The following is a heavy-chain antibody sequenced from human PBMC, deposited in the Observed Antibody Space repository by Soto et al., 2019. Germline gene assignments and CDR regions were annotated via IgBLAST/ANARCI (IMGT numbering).Heavy chain of an antibody. CDR1: GGSISSGGYY. Sequence: QVQLQESGPGLVKPSQTLSLTCTVSGGSISSGGYYWSWIRQHPGKGLEWIGYIYYSGSTYYNPSLKSRVTISVDTSKNQFSLKLSSVTAADTAVYYCAVYYYGSGSYSPSRWFDPWGQGTLVTVSS. CDR2: IYYSGST. V-gene: IGHV4-31*03. D-gene: IGHD3-10*01. CDR3: AVYYYGSGSYSPSRWFDP. J-gene: IGHJ5*02.